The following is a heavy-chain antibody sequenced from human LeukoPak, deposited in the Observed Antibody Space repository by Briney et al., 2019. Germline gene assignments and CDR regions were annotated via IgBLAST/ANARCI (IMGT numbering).Heavy chain of an antibody. CDR1: GGTFSSYA. CDR2: IIPILGIA. J-gene: IGHJ4*02. V-gene: IGHV1-69*04. D-gene: IGHD2-15*01. Sequence: SVKVSCKASGGTFSSYAISWVRQAPGQGLEWMGRIIPILGIANYAQKLQGRVTMTTDTSTSTAYMELRSLRSDDTAVYYCARDRVAGTFDYWGQGTLVTVSS. CDR3: ARDRVAGTFDY.